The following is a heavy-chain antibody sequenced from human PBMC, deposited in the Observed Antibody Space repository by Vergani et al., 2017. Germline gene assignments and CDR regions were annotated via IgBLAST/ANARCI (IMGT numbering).Heavy chain of an antibody. J-gene: IGHJ6*02. V-gene: IGHV3-23*01. CDR3: AKDGYYDFWSGYLYYYYGMDV. Sequence: EVQLLESGGGLVQPGGSLRLSCAASGFTFSSYAMSWVRQAPGKGLEWVSAISGSGGSTYYADSVKGRFTISSDNSKNPLYLQMNSLRAEDTAVYYCAKDGYYDFWSGYLYYYYGMDVWSQGTTVTVSS. CDR2: ISGSGGST. D-gene: IGHD3-3*01. CDR1: GFTFSSYA.